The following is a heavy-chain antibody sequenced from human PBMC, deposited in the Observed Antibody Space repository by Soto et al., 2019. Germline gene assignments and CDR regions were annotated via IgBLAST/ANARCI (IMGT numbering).Heavy chain of an antibody. CDR3: ARDRRASGTDV. CDR2: ISAYNGNT. Sequence: QVQLVQSGAEVKKPGASVKVSCKASGYTFTSYGISWVRQAPGQGLEWMGWISAYNGNTNYAQKLQGRVTRTTDTPTTTADMELRSLRSDATAGYYCARDRRASGTDVWGQGTTVTVAS. V-gene: IGHV1-18*01. CDR1: GYTFTSYG. J-gene: IGHJ6*01.